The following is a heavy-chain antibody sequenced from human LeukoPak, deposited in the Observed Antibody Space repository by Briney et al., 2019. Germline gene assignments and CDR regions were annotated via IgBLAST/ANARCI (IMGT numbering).Heavy chain of an antibody. V-gene: IGHV1-24*01. CDR1: GYTLTELS. CDR2: FDPEDGET. D-gene: IGHD6-6*01. Sequence: ASVKVSCKVSGYTLTELSIHWVRQAPGKGVEWMGGFDPEDGETIYAQKFQGRVTMTEDTSTETAYMELSSLRSEDTAVYYCATFEYSSSSFDYWGQGTLVTVSS. J-gene: IGHJ4*02. CDR3: ATFEYSSSSFDY.